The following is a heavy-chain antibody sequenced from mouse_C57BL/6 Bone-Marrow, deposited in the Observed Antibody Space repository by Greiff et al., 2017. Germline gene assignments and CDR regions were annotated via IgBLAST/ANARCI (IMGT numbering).Heavy chain of an antibody. D-gene: IGHD2-4*01. V-gene: IGHV1-4*01. CDR1: GYTFTSYT. CDR3: ARKDYDRTWFAY. J-gene: IGHJ3*01. CDR2: INPSSGYT. Sequence: QVQLQQSGAELARPGASVKMSCKASGYTFTSYTMHWVKQRPGQGLEWIGYINPSSGYTKYNQKFKDKATLTADKSSSTAYMQLSSLTSEDSAVXYCARKDYDRTWFAYWGQGTLVTVSA.